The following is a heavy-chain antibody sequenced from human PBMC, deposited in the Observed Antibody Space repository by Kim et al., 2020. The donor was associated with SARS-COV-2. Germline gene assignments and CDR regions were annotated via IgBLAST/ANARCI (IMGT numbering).Heavy chain of an antibody. Sequence: ASVKVSCKASGYPFTSYSIHWVRQAPGQRLEWMGWINAGNGNTKYSQKFQGRVTIIRDTSASTAYMELSSLRSEDTAVYYCSRVSCSGGSCAYYYGMDVWGQGTTVPLSS. J-gene: IGHJ6*02. V-gene: IGHV1-3*01. CDR2: INAGNGNT. D-gene: IGHD2-15*01. CDR1: GYPFTSYS. CDR3: SRVSCSGGSCAYYYGMDV.